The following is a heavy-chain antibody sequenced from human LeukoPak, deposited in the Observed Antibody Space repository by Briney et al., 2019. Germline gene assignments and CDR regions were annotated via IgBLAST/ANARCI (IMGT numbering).Heavy chain of an antibody. CDR1: GGSISSSSYY. Sequence: PSETLSLTCTVSGGSISSSSYYWGWIRQPPGKGLEWIGSMYYSGSTYYNPSLKSRVTISVDTSKNQFSLKLTSVTAADTAVYYCARWIPVSGIVIAAFDVWGQGTLVTVSS. CDR3: ARWIPVSGIVIAAFDV. D-gene: IGHD3-3*01. V-gene: IGHV4-39*07. J-gene: IGHJ3*01. CDR2: MYYSGST.